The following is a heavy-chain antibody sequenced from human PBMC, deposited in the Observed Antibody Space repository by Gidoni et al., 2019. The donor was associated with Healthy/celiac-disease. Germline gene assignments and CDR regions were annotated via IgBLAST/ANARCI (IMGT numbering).Heavy chain of an antibody. CDR2: ISGSGGST. J-gene: IGHJ3*02. CDR1: GSTFSSYA. Sequence: EVQLLESGGGLVQPGGSLRLSSAASGSTFSSYAMSWVRQAPGKGLEWVSAISGSGGSTYYADSVKGRFTISRDNSKNTLYLQMNSLRAEDTAVYYCAKDFNYYDSSGTTNAFDIWGQGTMVTVSS. D-gene: IGHD3-22*01. V-gene: IGHV3-23*01. CDR3: AKDFNYYDSSGTTNAFDI.